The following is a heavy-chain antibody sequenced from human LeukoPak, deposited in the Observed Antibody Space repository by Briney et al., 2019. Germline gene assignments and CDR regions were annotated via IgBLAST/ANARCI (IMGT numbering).Heavy chain of an antibody. CDR3: AKDLGMITFGGVIVPVGLFDY. CDR2: ISGSGGST. J-gene: IGHJ4*02. D-gene: IGHD3-16*02. Sequence: GGSLRLSCAASGFTFSSYWMHWVRQAPGKGLEWVSAISGSGGSTYYADSVKGRFTISRDNSKNTLYLQMNSLRAEDTAVYYCAKDLGMITFGGVIVPVGLFDYWGQGTLVTVSS. V-gene: IGHV3-23*01. CDR1: GFTFSSYW.